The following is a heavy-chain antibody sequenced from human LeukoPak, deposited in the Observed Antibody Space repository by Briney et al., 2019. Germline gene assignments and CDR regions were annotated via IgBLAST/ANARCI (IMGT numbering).Heavy chain of an antibody. CDR3: ARYDFWSGYWSDAFDI. J-gene: IGHJ3*02. Sequence: GGSLRLSCAASGLTFSSYCMSWVRQAPGKGLEWVADIKQDGSEKYYVDSVKGRFTISRDNAKNSLYLQMNSLRAEDTAVYYCARYDFWSGYWSDAFDIWGQGTMVTVSS. D-gene: IGHD3-3*01. V-gene: IGHV3-7*01. CDR1: GLTFSSYC. CDR2: IKQDGSEK.